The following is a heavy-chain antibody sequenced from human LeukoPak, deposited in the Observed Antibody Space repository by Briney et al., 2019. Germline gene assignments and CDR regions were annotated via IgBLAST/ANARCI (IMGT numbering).Heavy chain of an antibody. CDR2: IVAGSGNT. J-gene: IGHJ6*02. CDR1: GFTFTSSA. V-gene: IGHV1-58*02. D-gene: IGHD6-13*01. CDR3: AADLRYSSSWSSYYYYGMDV. Sequence: SVKVSCKASGFTFTSSAMQWVRQARGQRLEWIGWIVAGSGNTNYAQKFQERVTITRDMSTSTAYMELSSLRSEDTAVYYCAADLRYSSSWSSYYYYGMDVWGQGTTVTVSS.